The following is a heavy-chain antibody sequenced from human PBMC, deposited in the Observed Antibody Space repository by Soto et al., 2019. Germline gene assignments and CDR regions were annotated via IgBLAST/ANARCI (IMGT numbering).Heavy chain of an antibody. Sequence: ASVKVSCKASGYTFTSSDINWVRQATGQGLEWMGWMNPNSGNTGYAQKFQGRITLTRSTSINTAYLELSSLSSDDSAVYYCARGGDSSSPAFDIWGQGTMVTVSS. J-gene: IGHJ3*02. CDR2: MNPNSGNT. CDR1: GYTFTSSD. V-gene: IGHV1-8*01. CDR3: ARGGDSSSPAFDI. D-gene: IGHD6-6*01.